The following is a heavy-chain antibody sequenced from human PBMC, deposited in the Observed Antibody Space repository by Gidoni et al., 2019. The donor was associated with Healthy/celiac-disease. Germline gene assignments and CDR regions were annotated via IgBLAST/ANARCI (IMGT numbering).Heavy chain of an antibody. CDR2: IYYSGST. CDR1: GGPISSYY. CDR3: ARGGSLLWFGERSFDP. Sequence: QVQLQESGPGLVKPSETLSLPCTVPGGPISSYYWSWIRQPPGKGLEWIGYIYYSGSTNYNPSLKSRVTISVDTSKNQFSLKLSSVTAADTAVYYCARGGSLLWFGERSFDPWGQGTLVTVSS. V-gene: IGHV4-59*01. D-gene: IGHD3-10*01. J-gene: IGHJ5*02.